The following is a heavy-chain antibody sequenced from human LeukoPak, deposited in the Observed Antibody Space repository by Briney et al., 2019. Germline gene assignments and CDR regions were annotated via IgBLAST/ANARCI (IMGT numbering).Heavy chain of an antibody. V-gene: IGHV3-11*01. CDR2: ISSSGSTI. CDR1: GFTFSDYY. Sequence: GGSLRLSCAASGFTFSDYYMSWIHQAPGKGLKWVSYISSSGSTIYYADSVKGRFTISRDNAKNSLYLQMNSLRAEDTAVYYCARPDYDFWSGPEIDYWGQGTLVTVSS. CDR3: ARPDYDFWSGPEIDY. D-gene: IGHD3-3*01. J-gene: IGHJ4*02.